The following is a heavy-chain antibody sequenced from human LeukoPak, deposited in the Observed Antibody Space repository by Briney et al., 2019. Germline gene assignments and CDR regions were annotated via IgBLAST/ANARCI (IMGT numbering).Heavy chain of an antibody. J-gene: IGHJ4*02. CDR1: GYTLTELS. D-gene: IGHD4-17*01. V-gene: IGHV1-24*01. CDR3: ATDRYYGDYFDY. CDR2: FDPEDGET. Sequence: ASVKVSCKVSGYTLTELSMHWVRQAPRKGPEWMGGFDPEDGETIYAQKFQGRVTMTEDTSTDTAYMELSSLRSEDTAVYYCATDRYYGDYFDYWGQGTLVTVSS.